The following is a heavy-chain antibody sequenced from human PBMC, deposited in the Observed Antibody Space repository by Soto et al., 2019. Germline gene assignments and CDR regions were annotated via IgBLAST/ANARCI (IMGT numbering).Heavy chain of an antibody. CDR2: IYWNDDE. J-gene: IGHJ5*02. CDR1: GFSLGDFGEG. V-gene: IGHV2-5*01. D-gene: IGHD2-21*01. Sequence: QITLEESGPTLVKPTQTLTLTCSFSGFSLGDFGEGVGXXRQPPGEALEWLALIYWNDDERYNPSLESRLTXXXXXXXXXXXXXXXXXXXLXXXTYXXAHERGCCGSRGTWGQGTLVTVSS. CDR3: AHERGCCGSRGT.